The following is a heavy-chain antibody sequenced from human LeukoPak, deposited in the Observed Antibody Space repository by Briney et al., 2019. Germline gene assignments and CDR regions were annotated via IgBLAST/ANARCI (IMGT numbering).Heavy chain of an antibody. V-gene: IGHV3-7*01. J-gene: IGHJ4*02. Sequence: PGGSLRLSCAASGITFSTYWMSWVRQAPGKGLEWVANIKQDGSEKNYVDSAKGRFTISRDNAKNSLYLQMNSLRAEDTAVYYCAGLDGVRLARYWGQGTLVTVSS. CDR1: GITFSTYW. CDR3: AGLDGVRLARY. D-gene: IGHD5-24*01. CDR2: IKQDGSEK.